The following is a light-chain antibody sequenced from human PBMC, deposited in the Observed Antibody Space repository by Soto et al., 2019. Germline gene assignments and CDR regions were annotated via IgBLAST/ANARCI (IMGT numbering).Light chain of an antibody. V-gene: IGKV3-20*01. CDR2: GAS. J-gene: IGKJ5*01. Sequence: EIVLTQSPGTLSLSVGESLTLSCRASQSVNSDSLAWYQQKPGQSPRLLIYGASNRATGIPDRFSGSGSGTDFTLSISRVEPEDFTVYYCQQYGTSPPVTFGQGTRLEIK. CDR1: QSVNSDS. CDR3: QQYGTSPPVT.